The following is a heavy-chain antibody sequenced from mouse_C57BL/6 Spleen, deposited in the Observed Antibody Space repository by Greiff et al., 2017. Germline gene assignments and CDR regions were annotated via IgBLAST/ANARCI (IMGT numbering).Heavy chain of an antibody. CDR1: GFSLTSYG. CDR2: IWSDGST. J-gene: IGHJ4*01. Sequence: VKLQESGPGLVAPSQSLSITCTVSGFSLTSYGVHWVRQPPGKGLEWLVVIWSDGSTTYNSALKSRLSISKDNSKSQVFLKMNSLQTDDTAMYYCARQGSNWDKDYAMDYWGQGTSVTVSS. CDR3: ARQGSNWDKDYAMDY. V-gene: IGHV2-6-1*01. D-gene: IGHD4-1*01.